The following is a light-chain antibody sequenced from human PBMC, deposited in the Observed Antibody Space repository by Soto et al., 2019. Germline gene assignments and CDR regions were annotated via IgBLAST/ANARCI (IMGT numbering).Light chain of an antibody. CDR3: SSYTSSSTYV. CDR1: SSDVGGYNY. Sequence: QSALTQPASVSGSPGQSITISCTGTSSDVGGYNYVSWYQQHPGKAPKLMIYDVSNRPSAVSSRFSGSKSGNTASLTISGLQAEDEADYYCSSYTSSSTYVFGIGAELTVL. CDR2: DVS. V-gene: IGLV2-14*01. J-gene: IGLJ1*01.